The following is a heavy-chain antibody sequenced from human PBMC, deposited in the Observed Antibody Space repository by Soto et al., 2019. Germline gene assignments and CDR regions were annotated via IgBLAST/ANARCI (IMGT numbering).Heavy chain of an antibody. CDR3: ARLGAYYQSLDP. CDR2: IYYIGST. CDR1: GGSISSGGYY. J-gene: IGHJ5*02. V-gene: IGHV4-31*03. D-gene: IGHD2-21*01. Sequence: SETLSLTCTVSGGSISSGGYYWSWIRQHPGKGLEWIGYIYYIGSTYYNPSLKSRVSISVDTSKNQFSLKLSSVTAADTAVYYCARLGAYYQSLDPWGPGTLVTVSS.